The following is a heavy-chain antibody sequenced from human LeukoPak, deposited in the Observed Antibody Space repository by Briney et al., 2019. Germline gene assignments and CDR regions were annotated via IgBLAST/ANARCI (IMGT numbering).Heavy chain of an antibody. CDR3: ARATSGSYGSDAFEI. Sequence: GGSLRLSCAASKFTFRRYSMNWVRQAPGKGLEWVSYISSSSSTIYYVDSAKGRFTISRDNAKNSLYLQMNRLRAEDTAVYYCARATSGSYGSDAFEIWGQGTMVTVPS. D-gene: IGHD5-18*01. J-gene: IGHJ3*02. V-gene: IGHV3-48*01. CDR1: KFTFRRYS. CDR2: ISSSSSTI.